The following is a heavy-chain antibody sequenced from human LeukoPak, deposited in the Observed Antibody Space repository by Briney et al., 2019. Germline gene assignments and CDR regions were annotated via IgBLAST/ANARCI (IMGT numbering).Heavy chain of an antibody. CDR1: GYTFTGYY. J-gene: IGHJ4*02. CDR3: ARDEKDIVVVVAALGPPSDY. CDR2: INPNSGGT. Sequence: ASVKVSCKASGYTFTGYYMHWVRQAPGQGLEWMGWINPNSGGTNYAQKFQGRVTMTRDTSISTAYMALSRLRSDDTAVYYCARDEKDIVVVVAALGPPSDYWGQGTLVTVSS. D-gene: IGHD2-15*01. V-gene: IGHV1-2*02.